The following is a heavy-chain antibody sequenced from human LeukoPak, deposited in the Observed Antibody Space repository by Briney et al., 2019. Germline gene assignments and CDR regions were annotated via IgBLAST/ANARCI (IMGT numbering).Heavy chain of an antibody. CDR1: GYTFTSYG. D-gene: IGHD6-13*01. J-gene: IGHJ4*02. CDR2: ISAYNGDT. V-gene: IGHV1-18*01. CDR3: ARAPAAGATRVDY. Sequence: ASVKVSCKASGYTFTSYGISWVRQAPGQGLEWMGWISAYNGDTSYPQKLQGRVTMTTDTSTGTVYMQLRSLRSDDTAVYYCARAPAAGATRVDYWGQGTLVTVSS.